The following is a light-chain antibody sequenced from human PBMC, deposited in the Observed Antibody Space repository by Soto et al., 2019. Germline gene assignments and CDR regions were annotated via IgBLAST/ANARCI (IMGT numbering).Light chain of an antibody. CDR3: MQGADWPT. CDR1: QNPVHTTGYTY. Sequence: DVVLTQPQLSLPVTLRQPASISCRSSQNPVHTTGYTYLNWFQQRPGQAPRRLIYKVSNRDFGVPDRFNGSGSGTEFTLKISRVEAEDIEVYFCMQGADWPTFGEGTKVDIK. CDR2: KVS. J-gene: IGKJ4*01. V-gene: IGKV2-30*02.